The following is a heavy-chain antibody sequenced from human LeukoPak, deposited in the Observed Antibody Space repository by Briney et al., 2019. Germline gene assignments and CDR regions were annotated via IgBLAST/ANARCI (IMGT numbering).Heavy chain of an antibody. CDR2: IYHSGST. CDR1: GGSFSGYY. J-gene: IGHJ5*02. Sequence: SETLSLTCAVYGGSFSGYYWSWIRQPPGKGLEWIGYIYHSGSTYYNPSLKSRVTISVDRSKNQFSLKLSSVTAADTAVYYCARETRGEYNWFDPWGQGTLVTVSS. D-gene: IGHD3-10*01. V-gene: IGHV4-34*01. CDR3: ARETRGEYNWFDP.